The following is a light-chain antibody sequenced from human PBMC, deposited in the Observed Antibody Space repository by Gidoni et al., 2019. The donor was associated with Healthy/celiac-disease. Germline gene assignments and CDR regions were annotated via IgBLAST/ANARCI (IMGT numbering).Light chain of an antibody. CDR3: QQYNSYWT. CDR1: QSISSW. V-gene: IGKV1-5*01. CDR2: DAS. Sequence: DIQITPSPSTLSASVGDRVTITCRASQSISSWFAWYQQKPGKAPKLLIYDASSLESGVPSRFSGSGSGTEFTLTISSLQPDDFAAYYCQQYNSYWTFGEXTKVEIK. J-gene: IGKJ1*01.